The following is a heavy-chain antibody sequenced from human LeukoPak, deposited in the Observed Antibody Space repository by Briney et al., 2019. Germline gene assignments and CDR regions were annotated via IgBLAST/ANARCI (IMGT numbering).Heavy chain of an antibody. V-gene: IGHV3-23*01. D-gene: IGHD5-12*01. CDR3: AKDRDSGDSADY. J-gene: IGHJ4*02. CDR2: ITTGDST. CDR1: GFTFSTYV. Sequence: GGSLRLSCAASGFTFSTYVMNWVRQAPGKGLEWVSHITTGDSTYYADSVKGRFTVSRDNSKNTLYLQMNSLRAEDTAMYFCAKDRDSGDSADYWGQGTLVTVSS.